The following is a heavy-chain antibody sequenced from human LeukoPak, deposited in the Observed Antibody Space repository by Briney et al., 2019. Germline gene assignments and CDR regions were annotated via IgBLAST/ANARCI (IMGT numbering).Heavy chain of an antibody. CDR3: AKSNGYGLVDI. Sequence: SETLSLACTFSGGSISSYYWSWIRQPAGKGLEWIGRIHTSGSTNYNSSLKSRVTMSEDTSKNQFSLKLSSVTAADTAVYYCAKSNGYGLVDIWGQGTMVTVSS. CDR1: GGSISSYY. CDR2: IHTSGST. J-gene: IGHJ3*02. D-gene: IGHD3-10*01. V-gene: IGHV4-4*07.